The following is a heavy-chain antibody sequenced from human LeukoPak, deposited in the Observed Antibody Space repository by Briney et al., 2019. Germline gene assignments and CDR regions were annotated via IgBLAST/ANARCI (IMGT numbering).Heavy chain of an antibody. Sequence: SETLSLTCAVSGGSINYFYWNWFRQPPGKRLEWIGQIFSTGDVRYNPSLKGRVSLSIDTSKKQFSLTLTSVTAADTAVYYCARGLRRYYDSSGWDYWGQGTLVTVSS. V-gene: IGHV4-59*01. CDR3: ARGLRRYYDSSGWDY. CDR1: GGSINYFY. D-gene: IGHD3-22*01. J-gene: IGHJ4*02. CDR2: IFSTGDV.